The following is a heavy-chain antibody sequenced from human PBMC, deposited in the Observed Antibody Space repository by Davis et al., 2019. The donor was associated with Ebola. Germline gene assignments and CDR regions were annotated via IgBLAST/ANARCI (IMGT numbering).Heavy chain of an antibody. CDR1: GFTFDDYA. V-gene: IGHV3-9*01. J-gene: IGHJ6*02. Sequence: GGSLRLSCAASGFTFDDYAMHWVRQAPGKGLEWVSGISWSSGSTIYYADSVKGRFTISRDNAKNSLYLQMNSLRAEDTAVYYCARDRWGYYYGMDVWGQGTTVTVSS. CDR3: ARDRWGYYYGMDV. CDR2: ISWSSGSTI. D-gene: IGHD4-23*01.